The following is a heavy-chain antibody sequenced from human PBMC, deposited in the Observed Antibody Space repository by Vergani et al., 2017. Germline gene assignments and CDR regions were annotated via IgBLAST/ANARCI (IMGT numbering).Heavy chain of an antibody. D-gene: IGHD2-15*01. CDR1: GGPFSSYA. CDR3: ARPYCSGGSCYSYFDY. CDR2: IIPIFGTA. Sequence: QVQLVQSGAEVKKPGSSVKVSCKASGGPFSSYAISWVRQAPGQGLEWMGGIIPIFGTANYAQKFQGRVTITADESTSTAYMELSSLRSEDTAVYYCARPYCSGGSCYSYFDYWGQGTLVTVSS. J-gene: IGHJ4*02. V-gene: IGHV1-69*01.